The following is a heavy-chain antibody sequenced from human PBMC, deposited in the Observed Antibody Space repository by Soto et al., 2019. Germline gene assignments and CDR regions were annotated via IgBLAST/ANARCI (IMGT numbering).Heavy chain of an antibody. Sequence: QLQLQESGPGLVKPSETLSLTCTVSGGSISSSSYYWGWIRQPPGKGLEWIGSIYYSGSTYYNPSLKSRVTISVDTSKNQFSLKLSSVTAADTAVYYCARRGSTGADLEHAFDIWGQGTMVTVSS. CDR2: IYYSGST. CDR1: GGSISSSSYY. J-gene: IGHJ3*02. V-gene: IGHV4-39*01. D-gene: IGHD3-16*01. CDR3: ARRGSTGADLEHAFDI.